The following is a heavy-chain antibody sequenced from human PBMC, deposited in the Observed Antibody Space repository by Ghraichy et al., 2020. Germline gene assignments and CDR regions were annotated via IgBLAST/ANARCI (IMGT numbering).Heavy chain of an antibody. D-gene: IGHD5-18*01. J-gene: IGHJ4*02. CDR1: GYTFTSYS. CDR2: ISAYNGNT. V-gene: IGHV1-18*04. CDR3: ARRDRGYSSYFDY. Sequence: ASVKVSCKASGYTFTSYSFTWVRQAPGQGLEWMGWISAYNGNTNYAQKLQGRVTMTTDTSTSTAYMELRSLRSDDTAVYYCARRDRGYSSYFDYWGQGTLVTVSS.